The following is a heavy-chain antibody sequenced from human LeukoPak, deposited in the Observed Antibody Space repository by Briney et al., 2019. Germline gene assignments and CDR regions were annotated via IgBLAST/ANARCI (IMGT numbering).Heavy chain of an antibody. Sequence: ASVKVSCKASGYTFTSYYMHWVRQAPGQGLEWMGIINPSGGSTSYAQKFQGRVTMTRDTSTSTVYMALSSLRSEDTAVYYCARDPLGYCSGGSCHPTWYFDLWGRGTLVTVSS. J-gene: IGHJ2*01. CDR1: GYTFTSYY. CDR2: INPSGGST. CDR3: ARDPLGYCSGGSCHPTWYFDL. D-gene: IGHD2-15*01. V-gene: IGHV1-46*01.